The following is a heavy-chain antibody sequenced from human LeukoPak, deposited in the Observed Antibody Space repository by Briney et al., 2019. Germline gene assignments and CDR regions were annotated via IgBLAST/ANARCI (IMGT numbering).Heavy chain of an antibody. CDR2: IYPGDSDT. V-gene: IGHV5-51*01. D-gene: IGHD3-16*01. CDR3: ARLLTFGGAYNFDY. Sequence: GESLKISCKGSGYSFTNYWIGWVRQMPGKGLEWMGIIYPGDSDTRYSPSFQGQVTISADKSISTAYLQWSSLKASDTAVYYCARLLTFGGAYNFDYWGQGTLLTVSS. J-gene: IGHJ4*02. CDR1: GYSFTNYW.